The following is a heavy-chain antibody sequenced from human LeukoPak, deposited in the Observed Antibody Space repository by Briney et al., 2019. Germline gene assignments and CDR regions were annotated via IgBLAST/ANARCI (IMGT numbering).Heavy chain of an antibody. CDR2: IIPIFGTA. D-gene: IGHD2-21*02. CDR1: GGTFSSYA. CDR3: ARESVPPYCGGDCCLDY. V-gene: IGHV1-69*05. Sequence: SVKVSCKASGGTFSSYAISWVRQAPGQGLEWMGRIIPIFGTANYAQKFQGRVTITTDESTSTAYMELSSLRSEDTAAYYCARESVPPYCGGDCCLDYWGQGTLVTVSS. J-gene: IGHJ4*02.